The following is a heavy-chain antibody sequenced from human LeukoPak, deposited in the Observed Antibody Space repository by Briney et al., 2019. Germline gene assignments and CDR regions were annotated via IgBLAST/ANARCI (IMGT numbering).Heavy chain of an antibody. CDR2: IYYSGST. D-gene: IGHD3-22*01. CDR3: ARQWGTMIVVVAFDI. CDR1: GGSISSSSYY. J-gene: IGHJ3*02. Sequence: SETLSLTCTVSGGSISSSSYYWGWIRQPPGKGLEWTGSIYYSGSTYYNPSLKSRVTISVDTSKNQFSLKLSSVTAADTAVYYCARQWGTMIVVVAFDIWGQGTMVTVSS. V-gene: IGHV4-39*01.